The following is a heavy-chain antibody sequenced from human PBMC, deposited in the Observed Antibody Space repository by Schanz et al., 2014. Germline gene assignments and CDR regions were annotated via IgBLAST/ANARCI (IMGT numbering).Heavy chain of an antibody. D-gene: IGHD4-4*01. V-gene: IGHV1-2*06. CDR3: ARRGPNCSNNACYHGWFDP. CDR1: GYTFTNHY. J-gene: IGHJ5*02. CDR2: ISPSSGGT. Sequence: QVQVIQSGPEVKKPGASVKVSCKASGYTFTNHYLHWVRQAPGQGLEWMGRISPSSGGTNYAQNFQGRVTMTRDTSISTAYMEVTRLVSSDTAVYYCARRGPNCSNNACYHGWFDPWGQGTLVTVSS.